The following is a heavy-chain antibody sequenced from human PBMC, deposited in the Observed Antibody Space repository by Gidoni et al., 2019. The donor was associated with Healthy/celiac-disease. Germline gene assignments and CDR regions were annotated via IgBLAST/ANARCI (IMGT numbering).Heavy chain of an antibody. J-gene: IGHJ4*02. CDR3: AKIGYGDYSDY. D-gene: IGHD4-17*01. Sequence: EVQLLESGGGLVQPGGSLRLSCEAAGVTFSSYAMSWVRQAPGQGLEWGSAISGSGGSTYYAASVKVRFTISRDNSKNTLYLQMNSLRAEDTAVYYCAKIGYGDYSDYWGQGPLVTVSS. CDR1: GVTFSSYA. CDR2: ISGSGGST. V-gene: IGHV3-23*01.